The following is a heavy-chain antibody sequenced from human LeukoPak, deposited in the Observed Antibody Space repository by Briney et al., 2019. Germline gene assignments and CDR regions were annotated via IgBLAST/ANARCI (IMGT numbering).Heavy chain of an antibody. D-gene: IGHD3-3*01. CDR1: GGSISSGGYY. V-gene: IGHV4-31*03. CDR3: ARGREWYEY. CDR2: IYYSGST. Sequence: SETLSLTCTVSGGSISSGGYYWSWLRQHPGKGLEWIGYIYYSGSTYYNPSLKSRITISVDTSKNQFSLKLSSVTAADTAVYYCARGREWYEYWGQGTLVTVSS. J-gene: IGHJ4*02.